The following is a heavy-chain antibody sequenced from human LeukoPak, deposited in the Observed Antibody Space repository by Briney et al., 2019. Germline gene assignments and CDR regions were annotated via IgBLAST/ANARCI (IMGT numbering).Heavy chain of an antibody. V-gene: IGHV4-59*08. D-gene: IGHD3-10*01. Sequence: PSETLSLTCTVSGGSISSYYWSWIRQPPGKGLEWIGYIYYSGTTNYNPSLKSRVTISIDTSKNQFSLKLSSVTAADTAVYYCARGNYYGSGSRDAFDIWGQGTMVTVSS. CDR1: GGSISSYY. CDR3: ARGNYYGSGSRDAFDI. J-gene: IGHJ3*02. CDR2: IYYSGTT.